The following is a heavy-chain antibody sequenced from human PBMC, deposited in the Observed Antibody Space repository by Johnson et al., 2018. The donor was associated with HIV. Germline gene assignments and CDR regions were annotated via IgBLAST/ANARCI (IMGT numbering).Heavy chain of an antibody. CDR2: ISYDGSNK. J-gene: IGHJ3*02. Sequence: QVQLVESGGGVVQPGRSLRLSCAASGFTFSMYSMHWVRQAPGKGLEWVALISYDGSNKYYADSVKGRFTISRDNSKSTLYLEMSSLRVEDTAVYDCARGEHSTVWRDAFDIWGQGTMVIVSS. CDR3: ARGEHSTVWRDAFDI. D-gene: IGHD6-6*01. CDR1: GFTFSMYS. V-gene: IGHV3-30*03.